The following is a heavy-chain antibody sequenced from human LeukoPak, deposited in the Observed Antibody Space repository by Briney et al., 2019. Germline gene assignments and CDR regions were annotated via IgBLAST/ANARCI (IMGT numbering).Heavy chain of an antibody. V-gene: IGHV4-31*03. J-gene: IGHJ6*02. CDR2: IYYSGST. CDR3: ASWGYYGMDV. Sequence: ASQTLSLTCTVSGGSISSGGYYWSWIRQHLGKGLEWIGYIYYSGSTNYNPSLKSRVTISVDTSKNQFSLKLSSVTAADTAVYYCASWGYYGMDVWGQGTTVTVSS. CDR1: GGSISSGGYY. D-gene: IGHD3-16*01.